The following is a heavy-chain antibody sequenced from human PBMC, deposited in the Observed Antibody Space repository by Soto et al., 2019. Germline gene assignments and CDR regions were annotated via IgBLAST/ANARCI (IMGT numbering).Heavy chain of an antibody. CDR1: GFTFSSYA. Sequence: LRLSCAASGFTFSSYAMHWVRQAPGKGLEWVAVISYDGSNKYYADSVKGRFTISRDNSKNTLYLQMNSLRAEDTAVYYCARDLCSGGSCYIFWYWGQGTLVTVSS. J-gene: IGHJ4*02. CDR3: ARDLCSGGSCYIFWY. V-gene: IGHV3-30-3*01. D-gene: IGHD2-15*01. CDR2: ISYDGSNK.